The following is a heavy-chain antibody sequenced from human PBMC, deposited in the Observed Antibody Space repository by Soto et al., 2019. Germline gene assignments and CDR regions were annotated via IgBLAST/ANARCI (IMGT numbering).Heavy chain of an antibody. V-gene: IGHV3-30-3*01. CDR2: ISYDGSNK. CDR1: GFTCSSYA. Sequence: QVQLVESGGGVVQPGRSLRLSCAACGFTCSSYAMHWVRQAPGKGLEWVAVISYDGSNKYYADSVKGRFTISRDNSKNTLYLQMNSLRAEDTAVYYCARGQIAARLWVYYSYGMDVWGQGTTVTVSS. CDR3: ARGQIAARLWVYYSYGMDV. D-gene: IGHD6-6*01. J-gene: IGHJ6*02.